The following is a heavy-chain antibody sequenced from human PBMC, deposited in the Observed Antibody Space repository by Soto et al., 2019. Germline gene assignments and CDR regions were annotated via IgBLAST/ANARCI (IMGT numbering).Heavy chain of an antibody. V-gene: IGHV1-18*01. Sequence: QVQLVQSGAEVKKPGASVKVSCKASGYTFTSYRITWVRQAPGQGLEWMGWINAYNGNTNYAQKLQGRVTMTTDTSTSTAYMELRSLRPDDTAVYYCARYSIGWLYSDYWGQGTLVTVSS. CDR3: ARYSIGWLYSDY. D-gene: IGHD6-19*01. J-gene: IGHJ4*02. CDR2: INAYNGNT. CDR1: GYTFTSYR.